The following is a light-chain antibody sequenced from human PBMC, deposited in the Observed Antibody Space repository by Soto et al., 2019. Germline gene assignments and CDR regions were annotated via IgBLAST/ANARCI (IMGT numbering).Light chain of an antibody. CDR3: QQYGRFYGYS. J-gene: IGKJ2*03. Sequence: ESVLTQSPGTLSLSPGERATLSCRASQRVTNDYLAWYQQKPGQAPRILIYGASNRPAGVPERFIGSGSGTDFTLTIDRLEPEDFAVYYCQQYGRFYGYSFGQGTRLEI. CDR2: GAS. V-gene: IGKV3-20*01. CDR1: QRVTNDY.